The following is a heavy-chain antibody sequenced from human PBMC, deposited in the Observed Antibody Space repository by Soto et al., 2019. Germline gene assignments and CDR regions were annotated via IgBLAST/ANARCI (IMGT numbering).Heavy chain of an antibody. CDR2: SRNKAKRYTT. Sequence: EVQVVESGGGLVQPGGSLRLSCAGSGFTFSDHYMDWVRQAPGKGLEWVGRSRNKAKRYTTEYAASVKGRFTISRDDSKHSLYLQMNSLKTEDTAVYYCARISAAASNAFDIWGQGTMVTVSS. J-gene: IGHJ3*02. D-gene: IGHD6-13*01. CDR1: GFTFSDHY. V-gene: IGHV3-72*01. CDR3: ARISAAASNAFDI.